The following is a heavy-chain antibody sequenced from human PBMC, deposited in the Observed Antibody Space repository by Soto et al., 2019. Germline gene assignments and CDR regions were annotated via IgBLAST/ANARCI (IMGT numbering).Heavy chain of an antibody. D-gene: IGHD3-3*01. CDR2: IWYDGSNK. J-gene: IGHJ5*02. CDR1: GFTFSSYG. CDR3: ARGDYDFWSGPTYNWFDP. V-gene: IGHV3-33*01. Sequence: GGSLRLSCAASGFTFSSYGMHWVRQAPGKGLERVAVIWYDGSNKYYADSVKGRFTISRDNSKNTLYLQMNSLRAEDTAVYYCARGDYDFWSGPTYNWFDPWGQGTLVTVSS.